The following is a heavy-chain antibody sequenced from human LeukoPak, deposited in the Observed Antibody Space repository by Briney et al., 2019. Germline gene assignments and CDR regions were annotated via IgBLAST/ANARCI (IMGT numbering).Heavy chain of an antibody. CDR2: IGSKANSYAT. V-gene: IGHV3-73*01. CDR3: ARRATDDSSGYYST. J-gene: IGHJ5*02. Sequence: GGSLKLSCAASGFTFSGSAMHWVRQASGKGLEWVGRIGSKANSYATAYAASVKGRFTISRDESKNTAYLQMNSLKTEDTAVYYCARRATDDSSGYYSTWGQGTLVTVSS. CDR1: GFTFSGSA. D-gene: IGHD3-22*01.